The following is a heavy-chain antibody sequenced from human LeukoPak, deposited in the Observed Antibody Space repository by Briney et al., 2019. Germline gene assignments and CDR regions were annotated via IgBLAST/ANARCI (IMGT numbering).Heavy chain of an antibody. V-gene: IGHV3-53*04. J-gene: IGHJ5*02. CDR1: GFTVSSNY. D-gene: IGHD2-21*02. CDR3: ARGWGLTAIST. Sequence: PGGSLRLSCAASGFTVSSNYMSWVRQAPGKGLEWVSVICSGGSTYYADSVKGRFTISRHNSKNTLYLQMNSLRAEDTAVYYCARGWGLTAISTWGQGTLVTVSS. CDR2: ICSGGST.